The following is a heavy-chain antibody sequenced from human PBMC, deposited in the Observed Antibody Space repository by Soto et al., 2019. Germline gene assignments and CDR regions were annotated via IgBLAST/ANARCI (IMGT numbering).Heavy chain of an antibody. CDR2: MSYDGSDA. V-gene: IGHV3-30*03. J-gene: IGHJ4*02. CDR3: TIVRVADSALDH. D-gene: IGHD3-10*02. CDR1: VFILSNNG. Sequence: GXSLRLSCLGSVFILSNNGMHWVRQTPGKGLEWVAFMSYDGSDAFYADSVKGRFTISRDNSKNTLFLHMSNLRAEDTAMYYCTIVRVADSALDHWGQGTLVTVSS.